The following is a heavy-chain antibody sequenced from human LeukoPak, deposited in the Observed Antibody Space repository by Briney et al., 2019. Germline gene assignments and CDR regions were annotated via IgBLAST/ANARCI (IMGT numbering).Heavy chain of an antibody. Sequence: GGSLRLSCVASGSTFSSNWMSWVRQAPGKGLEWVANIKQDGSEKYYVDPVKGRFTISRDNAKNSVYLQMNSLRAEDTAVYYCARGRGPDYWGQGTLVTVSS. CDR3: ARGRGPDY. J-gene: IGHJ4*02. V-gene: IGHV3-7*01. CDR1: GSTFSSNW. CDR2: IKQDGSEK.